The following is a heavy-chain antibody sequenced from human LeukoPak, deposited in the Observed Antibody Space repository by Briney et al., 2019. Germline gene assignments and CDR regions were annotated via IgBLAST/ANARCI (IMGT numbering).Heavy chain of an antibody. CDR1: GGSISSSNW. Sequence: MSSETLSLTCAVSGGSISSSNWWSWVRQPPGKGLEWIGEIYHSGSTNYNPSLKSRVTISVDKSKNQFSLKLSSVTAADTAVYYCARGAVEVQRYFDLWGRGTLVTVSS. D-gene: IGHD6-19*01. V-gene: IGHV4-4*02. CDR2: IYHSGST. J-gene: IGHJ2*01. CDR3: ARGAVEVQRYFDL.